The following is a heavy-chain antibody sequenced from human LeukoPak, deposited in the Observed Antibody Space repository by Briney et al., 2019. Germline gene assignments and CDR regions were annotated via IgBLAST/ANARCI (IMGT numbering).Heavy chain of an antibody. CDR3: ARARGTKWYYFYYMDV. J-gene: IGHJ6*03. Sequence: GGSLRLSCAASGFTFSNYWMTWVRQAPGKGLEWVANIKNDGSDKHYVDSVKGRFTISRDNARNSLSLQMNSLRAEDTAVYYCARARGTKWYYFYYMDVWGKGATVTVSS. CDR1: GFTFSNYW. D-gene: IGHD2-8*01. V-gene: IGHV3-7*01. CDR2: IKNDGSDK.